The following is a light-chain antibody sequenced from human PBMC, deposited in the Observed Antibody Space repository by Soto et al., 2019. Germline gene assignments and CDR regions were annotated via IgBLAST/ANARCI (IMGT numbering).Light chain of an antibody. J-gene: IGKJ4*01. CDR3: QQYGDWPGA. CDR2: DAS. CDR1: QSVGSK. V-gene: IGKV3D-15*01. Sequence: EIVMTQSPPTLSLSPGERATLSFMASQSVGSKLAWYQQRPGQAPRLLIYDASNRATGIPARFSGSGSGTEFSLTISSLQSEDFAVYSCQQYGDWPGAFGGGTKVDIK.